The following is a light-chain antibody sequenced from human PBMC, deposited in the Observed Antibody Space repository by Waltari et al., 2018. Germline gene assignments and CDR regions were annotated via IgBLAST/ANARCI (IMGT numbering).Light chain of an antibody. V-gene: IGKV3D-11*02. Sequence: EIVLTQSPATLSLSPGERATLSCRASQSVSSYLAWYQQKPGQAPRLLIYEASNRATGIPARFSGSGPGTDFTLTISSLEPEDFAVYFCQQRSNWPLTFGGGTKVEIK. CDR1: QSVSSY. J-gene: IGKJ4*01. CDR2: EAS. CDR3: QQRSNWPLT.